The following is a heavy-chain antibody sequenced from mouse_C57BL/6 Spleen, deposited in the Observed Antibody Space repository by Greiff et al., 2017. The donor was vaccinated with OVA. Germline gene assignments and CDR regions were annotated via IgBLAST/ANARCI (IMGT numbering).Heavy chain of an antibody. V-gene: IGHV1-55*01. CDR3: ARGPHYYGSSYGYFDV. CDR2: IYPGSGST. Sequence: VQLKQPGAELVKPGASVKMSCKASGYTFTSYWITWVKQRPGQGLEWIGDIYPGSGSTNYNEKFKSKATLTVDTSSSTAYMQLSSLTSEDSAVYYCARGPHYYGSSYGYFDVWGTGTTVTVSS. D-gene: IGHD1-1*01. CDR1: GYTFTSYW. J-gene: IGHJ1*03.